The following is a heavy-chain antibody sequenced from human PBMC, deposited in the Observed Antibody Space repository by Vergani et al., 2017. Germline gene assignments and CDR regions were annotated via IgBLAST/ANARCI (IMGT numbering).Heavy chain of an antibody. CDR3: AGGSGHYDILTGGFYYGMDV. CDR2: IRYDGSNK. CDR1: GFTFSSYG. Sequence: QVQLVESGGGVVQPGGSLRLSCAASGFTFSSYGMHWVRQAPGKGLEWVAFIRYDGSNKYYADSVKGRFTISRDNSKNTLYLQMNSLRAEDTAVYYCAGGSGHYDILTGGFYYGMDVWGQGP. V-gene: IGHV3-30*02. J-gene: IGHJ6*02. D-gene: IGHD3-9*01.